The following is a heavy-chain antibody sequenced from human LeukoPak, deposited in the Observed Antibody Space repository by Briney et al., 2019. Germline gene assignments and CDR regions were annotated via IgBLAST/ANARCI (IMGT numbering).Heavy chain of an antibody. CDR1: GFTFSSYA. CDR3: AKNPPTVTSRTPFDY. V-gene: IGHV3-23*01. CDR2: ISGSGGST. D-gene: IGHD4-17*01. J-gene: IGHJ4*02. Sequence: GGSLRLSCAASGFTFSSYAMSWVRQAPGKGLEWVSAISGSGGSTYYADSVRGRFTISRDNSKNTLCLQMNSLRAEDTAVYYCAKNPPTVTSRTPFDYWGQGTLVTVSS.